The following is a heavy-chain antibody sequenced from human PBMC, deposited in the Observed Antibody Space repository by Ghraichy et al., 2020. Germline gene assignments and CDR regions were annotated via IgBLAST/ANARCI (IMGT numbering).Heavy chain of an antibody. CDR3: ARESRDGYNYDY. J-gene: IGHJ4*02. Sequence: SETLSLTCTVSGGSISSSSHYWGWIRQPPGKGLEWIGSIYYSGSTYYNPSLKSRVTISVDTSKNQFSLKLSSVTAADTAVYYCARESRDGYNYDYWGQGTLVTVSS. D-gene: IGHD5-24*01. V-gene: IGHV4-39*07. CDR2: IYYSGST. CDR1: GGSISSSSHY.